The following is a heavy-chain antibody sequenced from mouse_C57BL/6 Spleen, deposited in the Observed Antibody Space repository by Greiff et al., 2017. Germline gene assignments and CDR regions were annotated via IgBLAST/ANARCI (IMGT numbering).Heavy chain of an antibody. CDR2: IYPRSGNT. V-gene: IGHV1-81*01. CDR1: GYTFTSYG. Sequence: VQRVESGAELARPGASVKLSCKASGYTFTSYGISWVKQRTGQGLEWIGEIYPRSGNTYSNEKYKGKATLTADKSSSTAYMELRSLTSDDSAVYFCARDYGSSYDYAMDYWGQGTSVTVSA. D-gene: IGHD1-1*01. CDR3: ARDYGSSYDYAMDY. J-gene: IGHJ4*01.